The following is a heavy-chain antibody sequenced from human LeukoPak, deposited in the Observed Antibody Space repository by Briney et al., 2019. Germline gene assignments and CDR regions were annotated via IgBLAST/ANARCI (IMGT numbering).Heavy chain of an antibody. CDR2: INPNSGGT. Sequence: ASVKVSCKAFGYTFTGYYMHWVRQAPGQGLEWMGRINPNSGGTNYAQKFQGRVTMTRDTSISTAYMELSRLRSDDTAVYYCARVLGGWNYFDYWGQGTLVTVSS. CDR1: GYTFTGYY. CDR3: ARVLGGWNYFDY. D-gene: IGHD6-19*01. V-gene: IGHV1-2*06. J-gene: IGHJ4*02.